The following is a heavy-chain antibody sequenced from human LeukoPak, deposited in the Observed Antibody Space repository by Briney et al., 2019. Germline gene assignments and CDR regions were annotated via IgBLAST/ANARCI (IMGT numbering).Heavy chain of an antibody. Sequence: SVKVSCKASGGTFSSYTISWVRQAPGQGLEWMGRIIPILGIANYAQKFQGRVTITADKSTSTAYMELSSLRSEDTAVYYCATDARSSSWYTDALDIWGQGTMVTVSS. V-gene: IGHV1-69*02. CDR2: IIPILGIA. CDR3: ATDARSSSWYTDALDI. CDR1: GGTFSSYT. J-gene: IGHJ3*02. D-gene: IGHD6-13*01.